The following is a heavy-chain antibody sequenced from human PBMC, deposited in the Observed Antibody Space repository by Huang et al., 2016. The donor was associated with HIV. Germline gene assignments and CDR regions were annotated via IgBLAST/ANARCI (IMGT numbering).Heavy chain of an antibody. CDR3: ARGFGINYNHEAFDV. Sequence: QIQLAQSGAEVKKPGASVKVSCKASGYTFTNYDINWVRQASGQGVEGMGRMNPKSGNVGYTKKFQGRVAILRNSSINTSYLEVTSLTSEDTAVYYCARGFGINYNHEAFDVWGQGTMVTVSS. D-gene: IGHD3-10*01. V-gene: IGHV1-8*01. J-gene: IGHJ3*01. CDR2: MNPKSGNV. CDR1: GYTFTNYD.